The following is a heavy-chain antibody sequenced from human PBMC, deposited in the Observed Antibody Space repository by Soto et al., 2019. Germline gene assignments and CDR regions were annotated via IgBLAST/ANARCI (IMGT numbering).Heavy chain of an antibody. D-gene: IGHD2-2*01. CDR1: GFTFSSYG. CDR2: IWDDGSNK. V-gene: IGHV3-33*01. CDR3: ASDSAVPAAMHDNNWFDP. Sequence: GGSLRLSCAASGFTFSSYGMHWVRQAPGKGLEWVAVIWDDGSNKYYADSVKGRFTISRDNSKNTLYLQMNSLRAEDTAVYYCASDSAVPAAMHDNNWFDPWGQGTLVTVSS. J-gene: IGHJ5*02.